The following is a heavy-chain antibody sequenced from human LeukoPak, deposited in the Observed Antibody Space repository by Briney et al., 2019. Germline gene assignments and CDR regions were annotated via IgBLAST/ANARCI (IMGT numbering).Heavy chain of an antibody. CDR2: ISSSGSTI. D-gene: IGHD3-10*02. V-gene: IGHV3-48*03. Sequence: SGGSLRLSCAASGFTLSSYEMNWVRQAPGKGLEWVSYISSSGSTIYYADSVKGRFTISRDNAKNSLYLQMNSLRAEDTAVYYCAELGITMIGGVWGKGTTVTIPS. J-gene: IGHJ6*04. CDR3: AELGITMIGGV. CDR1: GFTLSSYE.